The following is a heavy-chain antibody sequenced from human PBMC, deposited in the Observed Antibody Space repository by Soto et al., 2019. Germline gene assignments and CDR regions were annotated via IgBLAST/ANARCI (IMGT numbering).Heavy chain of an antibody. CDR2: IYPGDSDT. V-gene: IGHV5-51*01. CDR3: AVAGKDYYYGMDV. Sequence: PGESLKISCKGSGYSFTSYWIGWVSQMPGKGLEWMGIIYPGDSDTRYSPSFQGQVTISADKSISTAYLQWSSLKASDTAMYYCAVAGKDYYYGMDVWGQGTTVTVSS. D-gene: IGHD6-19*01. J-gene: IGHJ6*02. CDR1: GYSFTSYW.